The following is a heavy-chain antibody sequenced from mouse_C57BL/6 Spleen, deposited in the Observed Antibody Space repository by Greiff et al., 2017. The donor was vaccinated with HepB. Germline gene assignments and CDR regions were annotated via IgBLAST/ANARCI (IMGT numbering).Heavy chain of an antibody. CDR1: GFTFSDSW. V-gene: IGHV6-6*01. CDR2: IRNKANNHAT. CDR3: RCMGLDPTTYFDV. D-gene: IGHD2-10*02. Sequence: DVQLQESGGGLVQPGGSMKLSCAASGFTFSDSWMDWVRQSPEKGLEWVAEIRNKANNHATYYAVSVKGRFTSSRDDSKSSVYLQMNSLRAEDTGIYYCRCMGLDPTTYFDVWGTGTTVTVSS. J-gene: IGHJ1*03.